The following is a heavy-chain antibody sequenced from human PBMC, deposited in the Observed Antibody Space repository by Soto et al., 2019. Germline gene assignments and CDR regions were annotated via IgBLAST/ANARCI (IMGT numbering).Heavy chain of an antibody. J-gene: IGHJ6*02. Sequence: QVQLVQSGAEVKKPGSSVKVSCKASGGTFSSYTISWVRQAPGQGLEWMGRIIPILGIANYAQKFQGRVTITADKSTSTAYMELSSLRSEDTAVYYCARDKYCSGGSCPIFYYYYGMDVWGQGTTVTVSS. V-gene: IGHV1-69*08. D-gene: IGHD2-15*01. CDR3: ARDKYCSGGSCPIFYYYYGMDV. CDR1: GGTFSSYT. CDR2: IIPILGIA.